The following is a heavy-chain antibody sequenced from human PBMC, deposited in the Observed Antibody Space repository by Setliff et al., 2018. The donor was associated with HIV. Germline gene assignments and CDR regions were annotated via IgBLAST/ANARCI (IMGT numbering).Heavy chain of an antibody. V-gene: IGHV1-2*02. CDR1: GYTFTAYY. Sequence: ASVKVSCKTSGYTFTAYYIHWVRQAPGQGLEWIGWINPNSGGTNYAQKFQGRVTMTRNTSISTAYMELSSLRSEDTAVYYCARAYSNKDWFDPWGQGTLVTVSS. CDR3: ARAYSNKDWFDP. CDR2: INPNSGGT. J-gene: IGHJ5*02. D-gene: IGHD5-12*01.